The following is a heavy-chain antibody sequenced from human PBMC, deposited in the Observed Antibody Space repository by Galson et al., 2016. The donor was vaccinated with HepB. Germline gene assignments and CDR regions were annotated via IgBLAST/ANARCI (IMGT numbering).Heavy chain of an antibody. Sequence: SLRLSCAASGFSFSGYYMSWIRQAPGKGLEWLSYISPSSNDINYADSVRGRFTMSRDNARDSLSLQMNSLRAEDTAVYYCARDGDSAWAYDIWGQGTMVIVSS. CDR1: GFSFSGYY. CDR2: ISPSSNDI. D-gene: IGHD7-27*01. J-gene: IGHJ3*02. CDR3: ARDGDSAWAYDI. V-gene: IGHV3-11*06.